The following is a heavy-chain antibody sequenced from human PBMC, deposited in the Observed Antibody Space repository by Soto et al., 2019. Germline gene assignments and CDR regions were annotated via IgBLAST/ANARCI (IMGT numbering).Heavy chain of an antibody. J-gene: IGHJ4*02. CDR2: INTGNGNT. CDR1: GCTFTSYA. V-gene: IGHV1-3*04. CDR3: ARDHYGGNSDFDY. D-gene: IGHD4-17*01. Sequence: ASVKVSCKASGCTFTSYAMHWVRQAPGQRLEWMGWINTGNGNTKYSQKFQGRVTIARDTSASTAYMELSSLRSEDTAVYYCARDHYGGNSDFDYWGQGTLVTVSS.